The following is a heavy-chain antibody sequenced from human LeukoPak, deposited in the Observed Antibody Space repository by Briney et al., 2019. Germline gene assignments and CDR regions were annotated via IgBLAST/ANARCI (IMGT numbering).Heavy chain of an antibody. V-gene: IGHV4-59*08. Sequence: SETLSLTCTVSGGSISSYYWSWIRQPPGKGLEWIGYIYYSGSTNYNPSLKSRVTISVDTSKNQFSLKLSSVTAADTAVYYCARYLESGWYPDAFDIWGQGQWSPSLQ. CDR2: IYYSGST. CDR3: ARYLESGWYPDAFDI. CDR1: GGSISSYY. D-gene: IGHD6-19*01. J-gene: IGHJ3*02.